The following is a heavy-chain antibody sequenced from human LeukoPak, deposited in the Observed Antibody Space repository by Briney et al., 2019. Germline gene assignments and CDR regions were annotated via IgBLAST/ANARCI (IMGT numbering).Heavy chain of an antibody. D-gene: IGHD3-3*01. Sequence: ASVKVSCKASGYTFTSYDINWVRQATGQGLEWMGWMNPNSGNTGYAQKFQGRVTMTRNTSISTAYMELSSLRSEDTAVYYCARGNSQDSYYDFWSGYYYFDYWGQGTLVTVSS. CDR3: ARGNSQDSYYDFWSGYYYFDY. CDR1: GYTFTSYD. V-gene: IGHV1-8*01. J-gene: IGHJ4*02. CDR2: MNPNSGNT.